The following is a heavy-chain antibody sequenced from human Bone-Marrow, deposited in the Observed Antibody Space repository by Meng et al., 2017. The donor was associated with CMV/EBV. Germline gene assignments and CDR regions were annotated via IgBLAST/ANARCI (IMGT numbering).Heavy chain of an antibody. CDR1: GFTFSSYW. V-gene: IGHV3-7*01. CDR2: IKQDGSEK. J-gene: IGHJ1*01. D-gene: IGHD2-2*01. CDR3: ARADRYCSSTSRYFRH. Sequence: GESLKISCAASGFTFSSYWMSWVRQAPGKGLEWVANIKQDGSEKYYVDSVKGRFTISRDNAKNSLYLQMNSLRAEDTAVYYCARADRYCSSTSRYFRHWGQGTLVTVSS.